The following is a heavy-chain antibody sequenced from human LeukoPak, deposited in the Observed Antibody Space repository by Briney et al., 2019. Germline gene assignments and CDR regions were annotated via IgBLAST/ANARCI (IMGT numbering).Heavy chain of an antibody. Sequence: SETLSLTCAVYGGSFSGYYWSWIRQPPGKGLEWIGEIVHSGNTKYNPSLKSRVTISVDTSKNQFSLNLTSVTAADTAVYYCARYGSSTWYKGAFDIWGQGTMVTVAS. J-gene: IGHJ3*02. CDR1: GGSFSGYY. CDR2: IVHSGNT. CDR3: ARYGSSTWYKGAFDI. V-gene: IGHV4-34*12. D-gene: IGHD6-13*01.